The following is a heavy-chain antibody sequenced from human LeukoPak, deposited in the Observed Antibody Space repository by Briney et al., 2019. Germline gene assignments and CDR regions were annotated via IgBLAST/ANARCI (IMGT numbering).Heavy chain of an antibody. V-gene: IGHV3-13*01. CDR3: VRQQTPHGNFDY. CDR1: GFPFSSYA. D-gene: IGHD1-26*01. J-gene: IGHJ4*02. Sequence: GRSLRLSCAASGFPFSSYAMHWVRQATGKGLEWVSAIGTAGDTFYPGSVKGRFTISRENAKNSLSLQMNSLRAEDTAVYYCVRQQTPHGNFDYWGQGTLVTVSS. CDR2: IGTAGDT.